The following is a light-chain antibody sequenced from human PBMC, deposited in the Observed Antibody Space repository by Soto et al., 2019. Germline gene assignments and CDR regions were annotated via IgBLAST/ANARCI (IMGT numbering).Light chain of an antibody. Sequence: EIVLTQSPGTLSLSPGERATLSCRAGQSASSRYLAWYQQKPGQAPRLLIYGASSRATGIPVRFSGSGSGTDFTLTISRLEPEDFAVYYCQQYGSSPWTFGQGTKVEIK. V-gene: IGKV3-20*01. CDR3: QQYGSSPWT. CDR1: QSASSRY. CDR2: GAS. J-gene: IGKJ1*01.